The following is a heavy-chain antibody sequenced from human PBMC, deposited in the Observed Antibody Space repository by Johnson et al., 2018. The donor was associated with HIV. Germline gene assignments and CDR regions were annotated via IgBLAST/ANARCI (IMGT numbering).Heavy chain of an antibody. CDR2: IRYDGSNK. Sequence: QMQLVESGGGVVQPGGSLRLSCAASGFTFSSYGMHWVRQAPGKGLEWVAFIRYDGSNKYYADSVKGRFTISRDNSKNTLFLQMNGLRPEDTAVYYCARPGGDYSAFDIWGQGTMVTVSS. CDR1: GFTFSSYG. CDR3: ARPGGDYSAFDI. V-gene: IGHV3-30*02. D-gene: IGHD4-17*01. J-gene: IGHJ3*02.